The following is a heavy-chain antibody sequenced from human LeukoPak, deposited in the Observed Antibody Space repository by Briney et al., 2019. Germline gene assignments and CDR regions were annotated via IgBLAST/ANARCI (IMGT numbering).Heavy chain of an antibody. D-gene: IGHD3-16*02. CDR2: ISSSSSYI. J-gene: IGHJ4*02. V-gene: IGHV3-21*01. Sequence: PGGSLRLSCAASGFTFSSYSMNWVRQAPGKGLEWVSSISSSSSYIYYADSVKGRFTISRDNAKNSLYLQMNSLRAEDTAVYYCARATESYDYVWGSYRSHFDYRGQGTLVTVSS. CDR1: GFTFSSYS. CDR3: ARATESYDYVWGSYRSHFDY.